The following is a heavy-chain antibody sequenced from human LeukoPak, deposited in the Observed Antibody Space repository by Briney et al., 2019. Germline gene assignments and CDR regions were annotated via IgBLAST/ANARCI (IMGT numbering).Heavy chain of an antibody. Sequence: SETLSLNCAVYGGSFSGYYWSWIRQPPGKGLEWIGVINHSGSTNYNPSLKSRVTISVDTSKNQFSLKLSSVTAADTAVYYCARGGYSYGYNFDYWGQGTLVTVSS. D-gene: IGHD5-18*01. J-gene: IGHJ4*02. CDR3: ARGGYSYGYNFDY. CDR1: GGSFSGYY. V-gene: IGHV4-34*01. CDR2: INHSGST.